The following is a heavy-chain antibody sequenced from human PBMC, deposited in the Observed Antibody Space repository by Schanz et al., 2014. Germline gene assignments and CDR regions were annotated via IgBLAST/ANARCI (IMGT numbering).Heavy chain of an antibody. CDR3: APLDDCGGGCPINDAFDV. J-gene: IGHJ3*01. Sequence: VQLVESGGSVVQPGRSLRLSCAASGFTFNNYAMNWVRQAPGKGLEWVSLISASGAGIYYVDSVKGRFIISRDNSKNTVYLHMNSLRVEDTAVYYCAPLDDCGGGCPINDAFDVWGQGTMVTVSS. D-gene: IGHD2-21*01. V-gene: IGHV3-23*04. CDR2: ISASGAGI. CDR1: GFTFNNYA.